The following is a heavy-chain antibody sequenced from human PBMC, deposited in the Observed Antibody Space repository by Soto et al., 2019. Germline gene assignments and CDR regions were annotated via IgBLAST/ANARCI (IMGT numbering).Heavy chain of an antibody. CDR1: GGSFSGYY. D-gene: IGHD6-13*01. J-gene: IGHJ4*02. V-gene: IGHV4-34*01. Sequence: QVQLQQWGAGLLKPSETLSLTCAVYGGSFSGYYWSWIRQPAWKGLEWIGEINHSGSTNYNPSLKSRVTISVDTSKNQFSLKLSSVTAADTAVYYCARDSSSWYDYLDYWGQGTLVTVSS. CDR3: ARDSSSWYDYLDY. CDR2: INHSGST.